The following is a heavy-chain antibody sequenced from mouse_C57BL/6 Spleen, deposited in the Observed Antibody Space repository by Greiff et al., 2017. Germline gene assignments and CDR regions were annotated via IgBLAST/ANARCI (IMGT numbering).Heavy chain of an antibody. V-gene: IGHV1-82*01. CDR1: GYAFSSSW. Sequence: QVQLQQSGPELVKPGASVKISCKASGYAFSSSWMHWVKQRPGKGLEWIGRIYPGDGDTNYNGKFKGKATLTADKSSSTAYMQLSSLTSEDSAVYFCANSNYDAMDYWGQGTSVTVSS. J-gene: IGHJ4*01. CDR3: ANSNYDAMDY. D-gene: IGHD2-5*01. CDR2: IYPGDGDT.